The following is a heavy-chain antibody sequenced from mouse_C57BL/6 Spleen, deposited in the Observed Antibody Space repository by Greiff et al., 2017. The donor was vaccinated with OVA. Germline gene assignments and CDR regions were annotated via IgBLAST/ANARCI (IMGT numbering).Heavy chain of an antibody. CDR3: ARGGYDGYSYWYFDV. CDR1: GYSFTDYN. D-gene: IGHD2-3*01. Sequence: EVQVVESGPELVKPGASVKISCKASGYSFTDYNMNWVKQSNGKSLEWIGVINPNYGTTSYNQKFKGKATLTVDQSSSTAYMQLNSLTSEDSAVYYCARGGYDGYSYWYFDVWGTGTTVTVSS. CDR2: INPNYGTT. J-gene: IGHJ1*03. V-gene: IGHV1-39*01.